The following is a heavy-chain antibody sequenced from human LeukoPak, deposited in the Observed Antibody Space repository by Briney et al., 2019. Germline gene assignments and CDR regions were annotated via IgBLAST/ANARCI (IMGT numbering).Heavy chain of an antibody. CDR2: INPNSGGT. CDR3: AREKVRQSGMDV. D-gene: IGHD2-2*01. CDR1: GYTFTVYY. J-gene: IGHJ6*02. Sequence: ASVTVSCKASGYTFTVYYMHWVRQAPGQGLEWMRRINPNSGGTNYAQKFQGRVTMTRDTSISTAYMELSRLRSDDTAVYYCAREKVRQSGMDVWGQGTTVTVSS. V-gene: IGHV1-2*06.